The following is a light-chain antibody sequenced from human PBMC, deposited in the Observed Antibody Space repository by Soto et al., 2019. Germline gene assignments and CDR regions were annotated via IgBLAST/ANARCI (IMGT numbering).Light chain of an antibody. CDR2: RAS. V-gene: IGKV1-5*03. CDR3: QLYKSYSPYT. CDR1: ESISRW. Sequence: DIQMTQSPSTLSASVGDRVTITCRASESISRWLAWYQQKPGKAPKLLIHRASTLETGVPSRIRGSGSGTDFTLTISNLQPDDFATYYGQLYKSYSPYTFGQGTKVEIK. J-gene: IGKJ2*01.